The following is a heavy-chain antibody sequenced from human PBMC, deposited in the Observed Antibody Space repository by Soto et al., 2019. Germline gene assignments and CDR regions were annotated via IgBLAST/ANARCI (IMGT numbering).Heavy chain of an antibody. CDR1: GGTFSSYA. D-gene: IGHD6-13*01. CDR3: SSRIAGAGTGFFYYYGMDV. Sequence: SVKVSCKASGGTFSSYAISWVRQAPGQGLEWMGGIIPIFGTANYAQKFQGRVTITADKSTSTSYMELSSLRSEDTAVYYCSSRIAGAGTGFFYYYGMDVWGQGTTVTVSS. CDR2: IIPIFGTA. V-gene: IGHV1-69*06. J-gene: IGHJ6*02.